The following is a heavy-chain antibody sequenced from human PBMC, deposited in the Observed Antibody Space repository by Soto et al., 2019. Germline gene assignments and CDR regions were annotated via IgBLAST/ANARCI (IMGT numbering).Heavy chain of an antibody. J-gene: IGHJ4*02. D-gene: IGHD1-26*01. CDR2: MEPSTGRT. V-gene: IGHV1-8*01. CDR3: ARGVSAGVDY. CDR1: GYSFTSLD. Sequence: QVQLVQSGAEVREPGASVKVSCKASGYSFTSLDINWVRQTAGQGLEWMGWMEPSTGRTGYAQKFQGRVTMTRDTSINTAYMELTNLTSDDTAFYYCARGVSAGVDYWSQGTLVTVSS.